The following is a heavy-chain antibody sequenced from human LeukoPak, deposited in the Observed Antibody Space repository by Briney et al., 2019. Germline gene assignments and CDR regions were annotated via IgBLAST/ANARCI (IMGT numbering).Heavy chain of an antibody. J-gene: IGHJ4*02. Sequence: SETLSLTCTVSGGSISSYFWSWIRQLAGKGLEWIGRIYTTGNTNYNPSLKSRVTMSVDTSKNQFSLKLSSVTAADTAVYYCATHYYDSSGYYPNYYFDYWGQGTLVTVSS. V-gene: IGHV4-4*07. CDR1: GGSISSYF. CDR3: ATHYYDSSGYYPNYYFDY. D-gene: IGHD3-22*01. CDR2: IYTTGNT.